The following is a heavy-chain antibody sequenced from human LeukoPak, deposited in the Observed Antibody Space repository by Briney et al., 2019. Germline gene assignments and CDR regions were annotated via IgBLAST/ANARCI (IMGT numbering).Heavy chain of an antibody. V-gene: IGHV1-46*01. CDR2: INPSGTGT. Sequence: ASVKVSCNASGYTITNNYMHWVRQAPGQGLEWMGVINPSGTGTSYAQKFQGRITMSRDTSTSTVYMELSSLRSEDTAFYYCATDHSMANPAWWFDPWGQGTLVTVSS. D-gene: IGHD5-24*01. CDR3: ATDHSMANPAWWFDP. CDR1: GYTITNNY. J-gene: IGHJ5*02.